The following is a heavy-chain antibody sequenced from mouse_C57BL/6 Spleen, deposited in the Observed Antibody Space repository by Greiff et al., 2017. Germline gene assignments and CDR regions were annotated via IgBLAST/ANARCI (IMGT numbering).Heavy chain of an antibody. D-gene: IGHD1-1*01. V-gene: IGHV5-4*01. Sequence: EVQLVESGGGLVKPGGSLKLSCAASGFTFSSYAMSWVRQTPEKRLEWVATISDGGSYTYYPDNVKGRFTISRDNAKNNLYLQMSHLKSEDTAMYYCARDHYYGSILAYWGQGTLVTVSA. CDR1: GFTFSSYA. CDR2: ISDGGSYT. J-gene: IGHJ3*01. CDR3: ARDHYYGSILAY.